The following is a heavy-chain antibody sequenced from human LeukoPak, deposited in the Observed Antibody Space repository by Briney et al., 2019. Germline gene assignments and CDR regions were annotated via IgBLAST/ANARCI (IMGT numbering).Heavy chain of an antibody. CDR3: ARDASYYYDSSGRTPVLFDP. CDR2: IYYSGST. D-gene: IGHD3-22*01. V-gene: IGHV4-31*03. J-gene: IGHJ5*02. CDR1: GGSISSGGYY. Sequence: SETLSLTRTVSGGSISSGGYYWSWIRQHPGKGLEWIGYIYYSGSTYYNPSLKSRVTISVDTSKNQFSLKLSSVTAADTAVYYCARDASYYYDSSGRTPVLFDPWGQGTLVTVSS.